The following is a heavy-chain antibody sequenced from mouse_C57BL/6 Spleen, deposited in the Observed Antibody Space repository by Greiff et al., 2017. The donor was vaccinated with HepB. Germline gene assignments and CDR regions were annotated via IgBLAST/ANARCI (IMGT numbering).Heavy chain of an antibody. Sequence: VQLQQSGAELVRPGASVTLSCKASGYTFTDYEMHWVKQTPVHGLEWIGAIDPETGGTAYNQKFKGKAILTADKSSSTAYMELRSLTSEDSAVYYCTREAAQATDAYWGQGTLVTVSA. D-gene: IGHD3-2*02. CDR2: IDPETGGT. CDR1: GYTFTDYE. V-gene: IGHV1-15*01. CDR3: TREAAQATDAY. J-gene: IGHJ3*01.